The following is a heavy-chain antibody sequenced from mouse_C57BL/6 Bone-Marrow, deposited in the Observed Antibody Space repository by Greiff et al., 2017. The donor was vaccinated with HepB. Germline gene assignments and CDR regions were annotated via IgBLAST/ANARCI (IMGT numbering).Heavy chain of an antibody. CDR1: GFTFSSYT. D-gene: IGHD1-1*01. CDR3: ARRYYYGSSSYYFDY. CDR2: ISGGGGNT. Sequence: EVKLMESGGGLVKPGGSLKLSCAASGFTFSSYTMSWVRQTPEKRLEWVATISGGGGNTYYPDSVEGRFTISRDNAKNTLYLQMSSLRSEDTALYYCARRYYYGSSSYYFDYWGQGTTLTVSS. J-gene: IGHJ2*01. V-gene: IGHV5-9*01.